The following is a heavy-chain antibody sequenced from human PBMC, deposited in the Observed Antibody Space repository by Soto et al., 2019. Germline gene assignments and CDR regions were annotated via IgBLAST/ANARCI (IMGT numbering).Heavy chain of an antibody. CDR1: GFTVSSNY. Sequence: GGSLRLSCAASGFTVSSNYMSWVRQAPGKGLEWVSVIYSGGSTYYADSVKGRFTISRDNSKNTLYLQMNSLRAEDTAVYYCARDYGGGGYSYGCAFDIWGQGTMVTVSS. CDR2: IYSGGST. V-gene: IGHV3-66*01. CDR3: ARDYGGGGYSYGCAFDI. D-gene: IGHD5-18*01. J-gene: IGHJ3*02.